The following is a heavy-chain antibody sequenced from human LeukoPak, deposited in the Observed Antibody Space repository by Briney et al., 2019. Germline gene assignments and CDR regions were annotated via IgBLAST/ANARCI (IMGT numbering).Heavy chain of an antibody. CDR3: AREMGWLQCDS. CDR2: IYNDGIT. CDR1: GFNVSAHF. Sequence: GGSLRLSCEVSGFNVSAHFMTWVRQAPGKGLEWVSAIYNDGITDYTDSMEGRFTVSRDISKNTLYLQMHSLRTEDTAVYYCAREMGWLQCDSWGQGTLVSVSS. V-gene: IGHV3-53*01. D-gene: IGHD5-24*01. J-gene: IGHJ5*01.